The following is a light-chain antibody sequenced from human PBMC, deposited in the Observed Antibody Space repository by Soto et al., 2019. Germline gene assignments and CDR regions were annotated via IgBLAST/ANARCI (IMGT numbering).Light chain of an antibody. CDR2: DAS. Sequence: IQMTQSPSSLSASVGDRVTITCQASQDISNYLNWYQQKPGKAPKLLIYDASNLETGVPSRFSGSGSGTDFTFTISSLQPEDIATYYFQQYDNLPYTFGQGTKLEIK. CDR3: QQYDNLPYT. CDR1: QDISNY. V-gene: IGKV1-33*01. J-gene: IGKJ2*01.